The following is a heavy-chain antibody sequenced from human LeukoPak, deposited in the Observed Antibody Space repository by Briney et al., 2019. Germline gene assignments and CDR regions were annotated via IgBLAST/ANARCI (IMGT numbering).Heavy chain of an antibody. CDR1: GLTFSSHW. CDR2: ITNDGSST. V-gene: IGHV3-74*01. CDR3: AKDWDDYGDYLPLDF. Sequence: GGSLRLSCAASGLTFSSHWMHWVRQAPGKGLVWVSRITNDGSSTTYADSVKGRFTISRDNSKNALYLQMNSLTAEDTAIYYCAKDWDDYGDYLPLDFWGQGTLVTVSS. J-gene: IGHJ4*02. D-gene: IGHD4-17*01.